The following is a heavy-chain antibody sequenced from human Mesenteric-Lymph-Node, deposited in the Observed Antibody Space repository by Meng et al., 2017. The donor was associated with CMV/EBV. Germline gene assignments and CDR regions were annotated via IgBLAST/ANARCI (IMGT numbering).Heavy chain of an antibody. CDR2: ITDTTNYK. J-gene: IGHJ6*02. CDR3: ARDGPGYYGMDV. Sequence: GESLKISCAASGFSFSSYSMNWVRQAPGKGLEWVSSITDTTNYKYYGDSVKGRFTISRDNSKNTLYLQMNSLRAEDTAVYYCARDGPGYYGMDVWGQGTTVTVSS. V-gene: IGHV3-21*01. CDR1: GFSFSSYS.